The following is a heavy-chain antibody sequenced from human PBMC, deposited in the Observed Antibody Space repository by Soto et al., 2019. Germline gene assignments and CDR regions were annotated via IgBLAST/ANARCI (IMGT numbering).Heavy chain of an antibody. CDR1: GFTFSSYW. J-gene: IGHJ6*02. CDR3: AKDGQSGFWSGYYLDV. D-gene: IGHD3-3*01. V-gene: IGHV3-74*01. Sequence: GGSLRLSCAASGFTFSSYWMHWVRQAPGKGLVWVSRISIDGSRTNYADSVKGRFTISRDNAKNTLYLQMNGLRAEDTAVYYCAKDGQSGFWSGYYLDVWGQGTTVTVSS. CDR2: ISIDGSRT.